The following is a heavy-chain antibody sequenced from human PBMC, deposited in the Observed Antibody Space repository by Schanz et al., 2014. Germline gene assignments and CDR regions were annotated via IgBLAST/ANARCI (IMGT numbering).Heavy chain of an antibody. Sequence: VQVVQSGGGLVQPGGSLRLSCAAPGFTLSNYAMHWVRQTPDKGLEWVSGLSANGDSTFYSSSVKGRFTISRDNTKNSLFLQLNSLRADDTAVYYCARNRGSGGQNWYFDLWGRGTLVTVSS. CDR2: LSANGDST. CDR1: GFTLSNYA. J-gene: IGHJ2*01. D-gene: IGHD1-26*01. V-gene: IGHV3-64*01. CDR3: ARNRGSGGQNWYFDL.